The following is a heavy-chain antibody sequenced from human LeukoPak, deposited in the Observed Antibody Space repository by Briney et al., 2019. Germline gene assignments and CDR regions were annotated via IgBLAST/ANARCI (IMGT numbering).Heavy chain of an antibody. CDR1: GFTFSNAW. Sequence: GGSLRLSCAASGFTFSNAWMSWVRQAPGKGLEWVGRIKSKTDGGTTDYAAPVKGRSTISRDDSKNTLYLQMNSLKTEDTAVYYCTTAYCSGGSCYVGYWGQGTLVTVSS. V-gene: IGHV3-15*01. CDR3: TTAYCSGGSCYVGY. CDR2: IKSKTDGGTT. D-gene: IGHD2-15*01. J-gene: IGHJ4*02.